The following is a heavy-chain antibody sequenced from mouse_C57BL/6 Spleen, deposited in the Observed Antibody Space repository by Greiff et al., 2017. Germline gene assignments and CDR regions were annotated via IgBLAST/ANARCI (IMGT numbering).Heavy chain of an antibody. V-gene: IGHV5-4*01. J-gene: IGHJ2*01. D-gene: IGHD6-5*01. CDR1: GFTFSSYA. CDR2: ISDGGSYT. Sequence: EVQRVESGGGLVKPGGSLKLSCAASGFTFSSYAMSWVRQTPEKRLEWVATISDGGSYTYYPDNVKGRFTISRDNAKNNLYLQMDHLKSEDTAMYYCARDRDEPIFDYWGQGTTLTVSS. CDR3: ARDRDEPIFDY.